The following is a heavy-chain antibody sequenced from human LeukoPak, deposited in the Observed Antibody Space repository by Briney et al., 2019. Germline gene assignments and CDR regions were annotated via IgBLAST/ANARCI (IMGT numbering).Heavy chain of an antibody. J-gene: IGHJ3*02. Sequence: GGSLRLSCAASGFTFSSYSMNWVRQAPGKGLEWVPYISSSSTIYYADSVKGRFTISRDNAKNSLYLQMNSLRDEDTAVYYCARQWYYYDSSGYYYDAFDIWGQGTMVTVSS. CDR2: ISSSSTI. V-gene: IGHV3-48*02. D-gene: IGHD3-22*01. CDR1: GFTFSSYS. CDR3: ARQWYYYDSSGYYYDAFDI.